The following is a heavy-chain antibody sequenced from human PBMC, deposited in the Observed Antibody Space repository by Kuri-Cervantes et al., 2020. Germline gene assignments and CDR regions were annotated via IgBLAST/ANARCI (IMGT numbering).Heavy chain of an antibody. CDR2: IIPILGIA. D-gene: IGHD1-26*01. J-gene: IGHJ3*02. CDR1: GGTFSSYT. V-gene: IGHV1-69*02. Sequence: SVKVSCKASGGTFSSYTISWVRQAPGQGLEWMGRIIPILGIANYAQKFQGRVTITADKSTSTAYMELSSLRSEDTAVYYCASTFYGSYYAFDIWGQGTMVTVSS. CDR3: ASTFYGSYYAFDI.